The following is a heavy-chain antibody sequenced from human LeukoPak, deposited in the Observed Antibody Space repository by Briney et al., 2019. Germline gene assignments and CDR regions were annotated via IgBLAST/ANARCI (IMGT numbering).Heavy chain of an antibody. CDR2: FSASGTT. Sequence: SETLSLTCSVSGGSINQYAYYWGLIRQPPGMGLVWLGRFSASGTTSYNASLKTRGSIFVNESKNQLSLKLSSVTAADTAVYYCASTYYFGSATPNWFDTWGQGILVTVSS. CDR1: GGSINQYAYY. V-gene: IGHV4-39*01. CDR3: ASTYYFGSATPNWFDT. D-gene: IGHD3-10*01. J-gene: IGHJ5*02.